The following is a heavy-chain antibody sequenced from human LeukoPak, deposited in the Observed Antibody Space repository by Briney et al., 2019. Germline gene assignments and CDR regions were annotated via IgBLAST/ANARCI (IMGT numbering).Heavy chain of an antibody. CDR3: AGAGHGVYSSSSTWFDP. D-gene: IGHD6-6*01. CDR2: INPSGGST. J-gene: IGHJ5*02. Sequence: ASVKVSCKASGYTFTSYYMHWVRQAPGQGLEWMGIINPSGGSTSYAQKFQGRVTMTRDMSTSTVYMELSSLRSEDTAVYYCAGAGHGVYSSSSTWFDPWGQGTLVTVSS. V-gene: IGHV1-46*01. CDR1: GYTFTSYY.